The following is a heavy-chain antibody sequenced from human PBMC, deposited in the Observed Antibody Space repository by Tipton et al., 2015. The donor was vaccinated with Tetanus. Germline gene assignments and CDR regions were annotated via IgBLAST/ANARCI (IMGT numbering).Heavy chain of an antibody. Sequence: QLVQSGAEVKKPGASVKVSCKASGYTFTSYYMHWVRQAPGQGLEWMGIINPSGGSTSYAQKFQGRVTMTRDTSTSTVYMELSSPRSEDTAVYYCARVFIAVAGHNWFDPWGQGTLVTVSS. V-gene: IGHV1-46*01. CDR3: ARVFIAVAGHNWFDP. CDR1: GYTFTSYY. CDR2: INPSGGST. D-gene: IGHD6-19*01. J-gene: IGHJ5*02.